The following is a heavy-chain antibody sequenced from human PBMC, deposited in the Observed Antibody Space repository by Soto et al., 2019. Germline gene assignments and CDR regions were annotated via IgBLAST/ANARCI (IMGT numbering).Heavy chain of an antibody. J-gene: IGHJ6*02. V-gene: IGHV4-59*08. CDR2: IYYSGST. CDR1: GGSISSYY. CDR3: ARQVLYYYGSGRGMDV. Sequence: PSETLSLTCTVSGGSISSYYWSWIRQPPGKGLEWIGYIYYSGSTNYNPSLKSRVTISVDTSKNQFSLKLSSVTAADTAVYYCARQVLYYYGSGRGMDVWGQGTTVTVSS. D-gene: IGHD3-10*01.